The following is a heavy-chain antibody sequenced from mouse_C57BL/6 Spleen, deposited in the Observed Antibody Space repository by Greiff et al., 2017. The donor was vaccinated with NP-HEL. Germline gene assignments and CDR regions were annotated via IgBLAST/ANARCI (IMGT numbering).Heavy chain of an antibody. V-gene: IGHV1-54*01. J-gene: IGHJ2*01. Sequence: VQLQQSGAELVRPGTSVKVSCKASGYAFTNYLIEWVKQRPGQGLEWIGVINPGSGGTTYNEKFKGKATLTADKSSSTAYMQLSSLTSEDSAVYFCARAYYFDYWGQGTTLTVSS. CDR3: ARAYYFDY. CDR1: GYAFTNYL. CDR2: INPGSGGT.